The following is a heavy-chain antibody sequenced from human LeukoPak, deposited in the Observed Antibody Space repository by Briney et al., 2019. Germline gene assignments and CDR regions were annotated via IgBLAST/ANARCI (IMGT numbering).Heavy chain of an antibody. CDR1: GYTFTGHY. CDR3: ATLGGHSLAAQNGY. CDR2: MNPDNGGT. V-gene: IGHV1-2*02. D-gene: IGHD3-16*01. Sequence: ASVKVSCKASGYTFTGHYMHWVRQAPGQGLEWMGLMNPDNGGTHYAQKFQGRVTMTRDSSISTAYMELSRLTSDDTAVYYCATLGGHSLAAQNGYWGQGTLVTVSS. J-gene: IGHJ4*02.